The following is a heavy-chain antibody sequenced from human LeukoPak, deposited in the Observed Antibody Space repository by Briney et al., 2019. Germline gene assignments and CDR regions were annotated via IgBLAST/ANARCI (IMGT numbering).Heavy chain of an antibody. V-gene: IGHV3-23*01. CDR1: GFTFSSYD. J-gene: IGHJ4*02. D-gene: IGHD2-2*01. Sequence: GGSLRLSCAASGFTFSSYDMSWVRQAPGKGLEWVSASGGDGGSTYADSVKGRFTISRDNAKNTLHLQMNSLRAEDTALYYCARRADCSSTSCPFDYWGQGTLVTVSS. CDR3: ARRADCSSTSCPFDY. CDR2: SGGDGGST.